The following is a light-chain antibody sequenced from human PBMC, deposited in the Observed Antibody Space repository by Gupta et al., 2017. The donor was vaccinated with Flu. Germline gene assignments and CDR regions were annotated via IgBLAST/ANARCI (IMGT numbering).Light chain of an antibody. J-gene: IGKJ2*01. CDR3: EQDSSSLYS. Sequence: VLPQPPVTLALSAGERATLSCRVRLSVSNSYLTWYQQKPGQAPRRLIYGVSSRASDIPDRFSGSGSGTDFTLTISRLEPEDFGVYYCEQDSSSLYSFGEGTKLEIK. V-gene: IGKV3-20*01. CDR2: GVS. CDR1: LSVSNSY.